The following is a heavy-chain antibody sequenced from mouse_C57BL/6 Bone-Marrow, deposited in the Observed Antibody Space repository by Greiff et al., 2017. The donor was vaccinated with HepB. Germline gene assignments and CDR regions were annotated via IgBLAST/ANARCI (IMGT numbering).Heavy chain of an antibody. CDR1: GYTFTDHT. D-gene: IGHD1-1*01. J-gene: IGHJ2*01. Sequence: QVQLQQSDAELVKPGASVKISCKVSGYTFTDHTIHWMKQRPEQGLEWIGYIYPRDGSTKYNEKFKGKATLTADKSSSPAYMQLNSLTSEDSAVYFCARYPYYGSSYFYFDYWGQGTTLTVSS. CDR2: IYPRDGST. CDR3: ARYPYYGSSYFYFDY. V-gene: IGHV1-78*01.